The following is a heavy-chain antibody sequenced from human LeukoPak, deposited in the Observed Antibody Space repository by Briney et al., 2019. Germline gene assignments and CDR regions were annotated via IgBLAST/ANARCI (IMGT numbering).Heavy chain of an antibody. CDR1: GGSISSYY. J-gene: IGHJ4*02. CDR2: IYTSGST. V-gene: IGHV4-4*07. Sequence: PSETLSLTCTVSGGSISSYYWSWIRQPAGKGLEWIGRIYTSGSTNYNPSLKSRVTMSVDTSKNQFSLKLSSVTAADTAVYYCARGGLRLLEWLFIDYWGQGTLVTVSS. CDR3: ARGGLRLLEWLFIDY. D-gene: IGHD3-3*01.